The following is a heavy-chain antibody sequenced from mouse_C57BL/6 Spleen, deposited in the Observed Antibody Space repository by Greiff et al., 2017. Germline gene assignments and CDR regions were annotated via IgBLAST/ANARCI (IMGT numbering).Heavy chain of an antibody. CDR3: ARWGNYPLLCYCDV. CDR1: GYTFTSYW. V-gene: IGHV1-55*01. Sequence: QVQLQQPGAELVKPGASVKMSCKASGYTFTSYWITWVKQRPGQGLEWIGDIYPGSGSTNYNEKFKSKATLTVDTSSSTAYMQLSSLTSEDSAVXYCARWGNYPLLCYCDVWGTGTTVTVSS. CDR2: IYPGSGST. D-gene: IGHD2-1*01. J-gene: IGHJ1*03.